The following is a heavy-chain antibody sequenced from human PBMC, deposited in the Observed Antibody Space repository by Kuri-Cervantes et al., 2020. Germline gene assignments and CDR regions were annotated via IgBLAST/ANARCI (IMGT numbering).Heavy chain of an antibody. CDR2: IWYDGSNK. CDR3: AKEDTARGWLQQYYYYGMDV. V-gene: IGHV3-30*02. CDR1: GFTFSSYA. D-gene: IGHD5-18*01. Sequence: GESLKISCAASGFTFSSYAMHWVRQAPGKGLEWVAVIWYDGSNKYYADSVKGRFTISRDNSKNTLYLQMNSLRAEDTAVYYCAKEDTARGWLQQYYYYGMDVWGQGTTVTVSS. J-gene: IGHJ6*02.